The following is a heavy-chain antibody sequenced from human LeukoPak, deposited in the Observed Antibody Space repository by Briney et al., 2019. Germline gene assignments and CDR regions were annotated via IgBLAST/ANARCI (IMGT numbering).Heavy chain of an antibody. CDR2: IYSGGST. CDR1: GFTVSSSY. D-gene: IGHD1-26*01. J-gene: IGHJ4*02. V-gene: IGHV3-66*01. CDR3: ARARDRWELWGVFDY. Sequence: GGSLRLSCAASGFTVSSSYMTWVRQAPGRGLEWVSVIYSGGSTYYADSVKGRFTISRDNSKNTVYLEMNSLRAEDTALYYCARARDRWELWGVFDYWGQGTLVTVSS.